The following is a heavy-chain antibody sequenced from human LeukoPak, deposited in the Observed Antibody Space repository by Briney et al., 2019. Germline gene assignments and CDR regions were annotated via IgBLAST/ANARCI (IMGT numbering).Heavy chain of an antibody. CDR3: ARVEYYDFWSGYYPLDY. CDR1: GYTFTGYY. V-gene: IGHV1-2*02. J-gene: IGHJ4*02. D-gene: IGHD3-3*01. CDR2: INPNSGGT. Sequence: ASVKVSCKASGYTFTGYYMHWVRQAPGQGLEWMGWINPNSGGTNYAQKFQGRVTMTRDTSISTAYMELSRLRSDDTAVYYCARVEYYDFWSGYYPLDYWGQGTLVTVSS.